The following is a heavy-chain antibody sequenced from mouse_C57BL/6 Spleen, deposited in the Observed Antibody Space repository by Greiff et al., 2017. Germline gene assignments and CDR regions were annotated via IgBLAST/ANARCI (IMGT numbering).Heavy chain of an antibody. V-gene: IGHV1-50*01. CDR1: GYTFTSYW. Sequence: VQLQQPGAELVKPGASVKLSCKASGYTFTSYWMTWVKQRPGQGLEWLGEIDPSDSYTNYNQNFKGKATLTVDTSSSTAYMQLSSLTSEDSSVYYCARSDDYDGDWAFDVWGTGTTVTVSS. CDR3: ARSDDYDGDWAFDV. D-gene: IGHD2-4*01. J-gene: IGHJ1*03. CDR2: IDPSDSYT.